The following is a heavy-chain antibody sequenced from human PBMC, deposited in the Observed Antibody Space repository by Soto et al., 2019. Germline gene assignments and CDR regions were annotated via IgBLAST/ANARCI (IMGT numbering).Heavy chain of an antibody. V-gene: IGHV3-48*03. J-gene: IGHJ6*03. Sequence: GGSLRLSCAASGFTFSSYEMNWVRQAPGKGLEWVSYISSSGSTIYYADSVKGRFTISRDNAKNSLYLQMNSLRAEDTAVYYCAREVGSGSYYTPSVGDYMDVWGKGTTVTVSS. CDR3: AREVGSGSYYTPSVGDYMDV. D-gene: IGHD3-10*01. CDR1: GFTFSSYE. CDR2: ISSSGSTI.